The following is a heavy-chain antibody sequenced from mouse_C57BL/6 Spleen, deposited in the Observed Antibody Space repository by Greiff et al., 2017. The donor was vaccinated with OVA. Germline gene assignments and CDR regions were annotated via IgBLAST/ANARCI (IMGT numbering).Heavy chain of an antibody. D-gene: IGHD2-5*01. CDR3: AKTSPYYSNYDAMDY. Sequence: QVQLRQSGAELVRPGASVKLSCKASGYTFTDYYINWVKQRPGQGLEWIARIYPGSGNTYYNEKFKGKATLTAEKSSSTAYMQLSSLTSEDSAVYFCAKTSPYYSNYDAMDYWGQGTSVTVSS. CDR2: IYPGSGNT. J-gene: IGHJ4*01. V-gene: IGHV1-76*01. CDR1: GYTFTDYY.